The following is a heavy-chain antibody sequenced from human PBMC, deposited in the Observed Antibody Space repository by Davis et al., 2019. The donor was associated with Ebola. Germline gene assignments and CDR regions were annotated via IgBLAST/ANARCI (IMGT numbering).Heavy chain of an antibody. V-gene: IGHV3-15*07. CDR2: IKSKTDGETV. J-gene: IGHJ4*02. Sequence: GGSLRLSCAASGFTFSSYSMNWVRQAPGKGLEWVGRIKSKTDGETVDYAAPVKGRFTISRDDLKNTVYLQMNSLKIEDTAVYYCMSRTTVGYWGQGTLVTVSS. D-gene: IGHD2/OR15-2a*01. CDR3: MSRTTVGY. CDR1: GFTFSSYS.